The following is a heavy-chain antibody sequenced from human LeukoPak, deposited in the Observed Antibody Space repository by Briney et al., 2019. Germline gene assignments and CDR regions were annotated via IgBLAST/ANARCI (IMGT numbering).Heavy chain of an antibody. D-gene: IGHD3-16*02. V-gene: IGHV3-23*01. CDR1: GFIFSNYA. CDR3: AKDWQNLGELSSMYYFDY. Sequence: GGCLRLSCAASGFIFSNYAMNWVRQAPGKGLEWVSSISGSGGGTYYADSVKGRLSISRDNSKNTLYLQMNSLRAEDTARYYCAKDWQNLGELSSMYYFDYWGQGTLVTVSS. CDR2: ISGSGGGT. J-gene: IGHJ4*02.